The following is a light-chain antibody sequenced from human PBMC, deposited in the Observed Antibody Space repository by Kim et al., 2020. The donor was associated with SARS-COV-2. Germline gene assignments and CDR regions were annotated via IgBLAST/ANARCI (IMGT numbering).Light chain of an antibody. J-gene: IGKJ2*01. CDR3: LQYSNWPLMYT. V-gene: IGKV3-15*01. CDR1: QSVSNK. CDR2: DAS. Sequence: ELVVTQSPATLSVSPGERATLSCRASQSVSNKLAWYQQRPGQAPRLLIYDASTRATGVPDRFSGSGSETDFTLTISSLQSEDIAVYYCLQYSNWPLMYTFGQGTKLEI.